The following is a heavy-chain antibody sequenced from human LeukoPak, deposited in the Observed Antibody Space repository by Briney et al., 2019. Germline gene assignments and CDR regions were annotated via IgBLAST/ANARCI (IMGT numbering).Heavy chain of an antibody. D-gene: IGHD3-22*01. CDR3: ARDWYYDSAGYFPY. Sequence: GGSLRLSCAASGFTFSRYGMHWVRQAPGKGLEWVAFIWNDGSTQNYADSVKGRFTISRDNSKKMLYVQINSLKVADTAVYFCARDWYYDSAGYFPYWGLGTLVTVSS. CDR2: IWNDGSTQ. J-gene: IGHJ4*02. V-gene: IGHV3-33*01. CDR1: GFTFSRYG.